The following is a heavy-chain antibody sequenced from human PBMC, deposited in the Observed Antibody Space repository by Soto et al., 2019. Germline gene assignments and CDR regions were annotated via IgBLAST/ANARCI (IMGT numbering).Heavy chain of an antibody. Sequence: SETLSLTCTASGGSISSYYWSWIRQPPGKGLEWIGYIYYSGSTNYNPSLKSRVTISVDTSKNQFSLKLSSVTAADTAVYYCARSPRSSSSYFDYWGQGTLVTVSS. D-gene: IGHD6-6*01. CDR3: ARSPRSSSSYFDY. CDR2: IYYSGST. J-gene: IGHJ4*02. CDR1: GGSISSYY. V-gene: IGHV4-59*01.